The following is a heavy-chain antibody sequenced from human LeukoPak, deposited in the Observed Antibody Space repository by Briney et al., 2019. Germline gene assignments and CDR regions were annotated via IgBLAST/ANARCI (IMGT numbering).Heavy chain of an antibody. CDR2: IYPGDSDT. CDR3: ARQVGMVVVVTASDAFDI. CDR1: GYSFTSYW. J-gene: IGHJ3*02. Sequence: GESLRISCKGSGYSFTSYWIGWVRQMPGKGLEWMGIIYPGDSDTRYSPSFQGQVTISADKSISTAYLQWSSLKASDTAMYYCARQVGMVVVVTASDAFDIWGQGTMVTVSS. V-gene: IGHV5-51*01. D-gene: IGHD2-21*02.